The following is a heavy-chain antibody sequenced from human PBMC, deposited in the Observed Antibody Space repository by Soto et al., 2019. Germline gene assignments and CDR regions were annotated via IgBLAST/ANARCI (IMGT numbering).Heavy chain of an antibody. J-gene: IGHJ4*02. V-gene: IGHV1-46*03. CDR3: ARDLEVSSYYDFWSGATDY. CDR2: INPSGGST. Sequence: ASVKVSCKASGYTFTSYYMHWVRQAPGQGLEWMGIINPSGGSTSYAQKFQGRVTMTRDTSTSTVYMELSSLRSEDTAVYYCARDLEVSSYYDFWSGATDYWGQGTLVTVS. CDR1: GYTFTSYY. D-gene: IGHD3-3*01.